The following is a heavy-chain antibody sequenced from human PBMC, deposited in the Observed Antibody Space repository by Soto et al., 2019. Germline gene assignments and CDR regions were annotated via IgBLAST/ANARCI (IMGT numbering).Heavy chain of an antibody. Sequence: PGGSLRLSCVASGFSLCDYAMNWVRQAPGKGLEWVSFISSDSRTIYYADSVEGRFTVSRDNARNSVSLQMDSLRDEDAAVYYCARIKLVEWFFINVDVYDMDVWGQGTPVTVSS. V-gene: IGHV3-48*02. CDR3: ARIKLVEWFFINVDVYDMDV. J-gene: IGHJ6*02. D-gene: IGHD3-3*01. CDR1: GFSLCDYA. CDR2: ISSDSRTI.